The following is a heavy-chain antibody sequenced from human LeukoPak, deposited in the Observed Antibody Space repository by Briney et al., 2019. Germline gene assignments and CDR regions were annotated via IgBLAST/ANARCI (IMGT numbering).Heavy chain of an antibody. CDR3: ARGRRQLARSALGY. V-gene: IGHV4-34*01. D-gene: IGHD6-6*01. Sequence: SETLSLTCAVYGGSFWGYYWSWIRQPPGKGLEWIGEITQSGSANYNPSLKSRVTISVDTSKSQFSLKLTSVTAADTAIYYCARGRRQLARSALGYWGQGNLVTVSS. CDR2: ITQSGSA. J-gene: IGHJ4*02. CDR1: GGSFWGYY.